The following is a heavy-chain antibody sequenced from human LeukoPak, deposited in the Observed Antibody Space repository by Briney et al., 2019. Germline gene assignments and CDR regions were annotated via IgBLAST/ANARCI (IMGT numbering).Heavy chain of an antibody. CDR3: ARDQSDFWSIGYYYMDV. D-gene: IGHD3-3*01. Sequence: SETLSLTCTVSGASISSSIYYWGWTRQPPGKGLEWIGSICYSGSAYYNPSLKSRVTISVDTSKNQYSLKLSSVTAADTAVYYCARDQSDFWSIGYYYMDVWGKGTTVTVSS. CDR2: ICYSGSA. J-gene: IGHJ6*03. V-gene: IGHV4-39*02. CDR1: GASISSSIYY.